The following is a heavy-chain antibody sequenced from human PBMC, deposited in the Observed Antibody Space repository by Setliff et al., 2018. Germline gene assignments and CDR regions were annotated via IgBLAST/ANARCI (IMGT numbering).Heavy chain of an antibody. CDR3: ARVWRSSSWYWFDP. V-gene: IGHV7-4-1*02. J-gene: IGHJ5*02. CDR2: INTNTGNP. Sequence: ASVKVSCTASGYTFTSYAMNWVRQAPGQGLEWMGWINTNTGNPTYAQGFTGRFVFSLDTSVSTAYLQISSLKAEDTAVYYCARVWRSSSWYWFDPWGQGTLVTVSS. CDR1: GYTFTSYA. D-gene: IGHD6-13*01.